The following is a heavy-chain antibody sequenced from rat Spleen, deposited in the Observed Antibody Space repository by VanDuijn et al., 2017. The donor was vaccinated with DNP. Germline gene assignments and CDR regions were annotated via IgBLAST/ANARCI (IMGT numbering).Heavy chain of an antibody. CDR1: GFTFSDYN. CDR2: ISASGDST. Sequence: LVESGGGLVQPGRSLKLSCAASGFTFSDYNMAWVRQAPKKGLEWVATISASGDSTSYRDSVKGRFTISRDNAKSTLYLQMDSLRSEDTATYYCATSSYYEYDYGFAYWGQGTLVTVSS. J-gene: IGHJ3*01. D-gene: IGHD1-7*01. V-gene: IGHV5-7*01. CDR3: ATSSYYEYDYGFAY.